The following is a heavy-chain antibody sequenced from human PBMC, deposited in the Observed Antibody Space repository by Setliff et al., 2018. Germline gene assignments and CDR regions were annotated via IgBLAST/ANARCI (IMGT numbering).Heavy chain of an antibody. Sequence: SGPTLVNPTPTLTLTCTFSGFSLRTNGMCVNFIRQPPGKALEWLARIDWDDDKFYSPSLETRLTISKETSKNQVVLTMTNVDPTDTATYYCARTERVPGTYYGMDVWGQGTTVTVSS. CDR2: IDWDDDK. CDR1: GFSLRTNGMC. CDR3: ARTERVPGTYYGMDV. J-gene: IGHJ6*02. V-gene: IGHV2-70*17. D-gene: IGHD3-10*01.